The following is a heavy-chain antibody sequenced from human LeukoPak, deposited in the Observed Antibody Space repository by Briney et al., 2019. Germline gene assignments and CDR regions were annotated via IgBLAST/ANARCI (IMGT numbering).Heavy chain of an antibody. J-gene: IGHJ3*02. D-gene: IGHD3-22*01. V-gene: IGHV3-7*01. Sequence: GGSLRLSCAASGFTFSSYWMSWVRQAPGKGLEWVANIKQDGSEKYCVDSVKGRFTISRDNAKNSLYLQMNSLRAEDTAVYYCAREMYYYDSSGYYPLGAFDIWGQGTMVTVSS. CDR2: IKQDGSEK. CDR1: GFTFSSYW. CDR3: AREMYYYDSSGYYPLGAFDI.